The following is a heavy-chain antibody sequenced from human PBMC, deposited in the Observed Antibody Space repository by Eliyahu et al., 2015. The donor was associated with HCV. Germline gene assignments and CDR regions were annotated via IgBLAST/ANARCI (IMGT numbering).Heavy chain of an antibody. J-gene: IGHJ3*02. CDR2: IYSGGST. Sequence: EVQLVESGGGLIQPGGSLRLSCAASGFTVSSNYMSWVRQAPGKGLEWVSVIYSGGSTYYADSVKGRFTISRDNSKNTLYLQMNSLRAEDTAVYYCARDSVGGLGAGAFDIWGQGTMVTVSS. D-gene: IGHD2-15*01. CDR1: GFTVSSNY. V-gene: IGHV3-53*01. CDR3: ARDSVGGLGAGAFDI.